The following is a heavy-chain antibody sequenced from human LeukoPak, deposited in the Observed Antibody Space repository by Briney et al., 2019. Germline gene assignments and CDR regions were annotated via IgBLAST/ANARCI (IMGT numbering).Heavy chain of an antibody. CDR3: ARVIVEARPFLWFGEPYYYYYYMDV. Sequence: PGGSLRLSCAASGFTFSSYEMNWVRQAPGKGLEWVSYISSSGSTIYYADSVKGRFTISRDNAKNSLYLQMNSLRAEDTAVYYCARVIVEARPFLWFGEPYYYYYYMDVWGKGTTVTISS. D-gene: IGHD3-10*01. V-gene: IGHV3-48*03. CDR1: GFTFSSYE. J-gene: IGHJ6*03. CDR2: ISSSGSTI.